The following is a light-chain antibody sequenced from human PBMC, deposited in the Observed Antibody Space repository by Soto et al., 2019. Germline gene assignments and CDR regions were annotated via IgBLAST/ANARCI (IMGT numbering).Light chain of an antibody. V-gene: IGLV1-40*01. CDR2: GNT. CDR1: SSNIGAGYD. Sequence: QSVLTQPPSVSGAPGQRVTISCTGSSSNIGAGYDVHWYQQLPGTAPKLLIYGNTNRPSGVPDRFSGSESGTSASLAITGLQAEDEADYLCQSYDSSLSGYVFGTGTKVTVL. J-gene: IGLJ1*01. CDR3: QSYDSSLSGYV.